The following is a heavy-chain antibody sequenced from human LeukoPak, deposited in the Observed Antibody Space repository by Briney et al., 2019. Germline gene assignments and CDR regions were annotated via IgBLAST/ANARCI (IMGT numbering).Heavy chain of an antibody. CDR1: GGSISSTNW. CDR3: SRESGAFCPFGY. Sequence: SETLSLTCDVSGGSISSTNWGSWVRQPPGQGLEWIGEISLTGETNYNPSLNGRVTMSLDKSRNQLSLKLTSVTAADTAIYHCSRESGAFCPFGYWGQGTLVIVPP. J-gene: IGHJ4*02. CDR2: ISLTGET. V-gene: IGHV4-4*02. D-gene: IGHD1-26*01.